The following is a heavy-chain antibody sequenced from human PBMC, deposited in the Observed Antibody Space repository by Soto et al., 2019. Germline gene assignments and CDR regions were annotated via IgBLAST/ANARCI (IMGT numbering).Heavy chain of an antibody. J-gene: IGHJ5*02. V-gene: IGHV4-39*02. Sequence: SETLSLTCTVSGGSISSSSYYWGWIRQPPGKGLEWIGSIYYSGSTYYNPSLKSRVTISVDTSKNQFSLKLSSVTAADTAVYYCAREGLPGHDFSNWFDPWGQGTLVTVS. D-gene: IGHD3-3*01. CDR1: GGSISSSSYY. CDR3: AREGLPGHDFSNWFDP. CDR2: IYYSGST.